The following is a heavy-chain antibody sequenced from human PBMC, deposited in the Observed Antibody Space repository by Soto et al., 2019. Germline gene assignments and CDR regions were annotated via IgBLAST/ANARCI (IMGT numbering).Heavy chain of an antibody. V-gene: IGHV3-23*01. CDR2: ISGSGGST. Sequence: EVQLLESGGGLVQPGGSLRLSCAASGFTFSSYAMSWVRQAPGKGLEWVSAISGSGGSTYYADSVKGRFTISRDNSKNTLYLQMHSLRAEDTAVYYCAKISVYYDSSGRWFGPWGQGTLVTVSS. CDR3: AKISVYYDSSGRWFGP. CDR1: GFTFSSYA. D-gene: IGHD3-22*01. J-gene: IGHJ5*02.